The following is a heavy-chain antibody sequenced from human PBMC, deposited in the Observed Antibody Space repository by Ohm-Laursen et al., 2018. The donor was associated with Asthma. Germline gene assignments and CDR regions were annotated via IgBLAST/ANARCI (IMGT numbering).Heavy chain of an antibody. CDR1: GASVGDSTWS. V-gene: IGHV4-61*01. J-gene: IGHJ4*02. Sequence: SDTLSLTCAVSGASVGDSTWSWSWVRQPPGRELEFIAYMSYRGGINYNPSLQSRVTLSIDTSKNQVSLRLISVTAADTALYFCARLDWVQSMFDSWGQGNLVTVSS. D-gene: IGHD3-9*01. CDR2: MSYRGGI. CDR3: ARLDWVQSMFDS.